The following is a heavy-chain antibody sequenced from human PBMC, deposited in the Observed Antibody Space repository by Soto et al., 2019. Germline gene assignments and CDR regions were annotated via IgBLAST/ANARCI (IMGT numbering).Heavy chain of an antibody. D-gene: IGHD2-15*01. CDR2: IYWDDDK. Sequence: QITLKESGPTLVKPTQTLTLTCTFSGFSLSTSGVGVGWIRQPPGKALEWLALIYWDDDKRYSPSLKSRLTITKDTSKNQLVFTITNRNPLDTATYYCAHTRYCGVGSCYPRYNFDYGAREPWSPSPQ. CDR1: GFSLSTSGVG. CDR3: AHTRYCGVGSCYPRYNFDY. V-gene: IGHV2-5*02. J-gene: IGHJ4*02.